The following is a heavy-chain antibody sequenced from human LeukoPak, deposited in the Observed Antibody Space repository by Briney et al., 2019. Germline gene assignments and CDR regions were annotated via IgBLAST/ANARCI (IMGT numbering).Heavy chain of an antibody. J-gene: IGHJ6*02. CDR1: GFTFSRYW. V-gene: IGHV3-7*01. D-gene: IGHD2-15*01. CDR3: ARDLIVVVVAATRYYYYGMDV. Sequence: GGSLRLSCAASGFTFSRYWMSWVRQAPGKGLEWVANIKQDGSKKYYADSVKGRFTISRDNSKNTLYLQMNSLRAEDTAVYYCARDLIVVVVAATRYYYYGMDVWGQGTTVTVSS. CDR2: IKQDGSKK.